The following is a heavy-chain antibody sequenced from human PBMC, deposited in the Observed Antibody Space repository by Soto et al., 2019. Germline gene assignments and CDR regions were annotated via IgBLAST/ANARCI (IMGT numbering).Heavy chain of an antibody. Sequence: PSETLSLTCAASGDSISKSGYYWSWIRQNQGKALEWIGYIYYSGSTFYNPSLKSRVSISLDTSKNQLSLKLTSVTVADTAVYYCARSRGVNNTRRPYYFNSWGQGTLVTVYS. CDR1: GDSISKSGYY. V-gene: IGHV4-31*11. CDR3: ARSRGVNNTRRPYYFNS. CDR2: IYYSGST. J-gene: IGHJ4*02. D-gene: IGHD2-15*01.